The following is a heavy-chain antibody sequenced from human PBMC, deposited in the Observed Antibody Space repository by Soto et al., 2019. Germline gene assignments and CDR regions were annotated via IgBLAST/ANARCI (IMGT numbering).Heavy chain of an antibody. J-gene: IGHJ6*02. CDR1: GFTFSNAW. D-gene: IGHD1-26*01. CDR3: WSGNYPYYYYYYGMDV. CDR2: IKSKTDGGTT. V-gene: IGHV3-15*07. Sequence: NPGGSLRLSCAASGFTFSNAWMNWVRQAPGKGLEWVGRIKSKTDGGTTDYAAPVNGRFTISRDDSKNTLYLQMNSLKTEDTAVYYCWSGNYPYYYYYYGMDVWGQGTTVTVSS.